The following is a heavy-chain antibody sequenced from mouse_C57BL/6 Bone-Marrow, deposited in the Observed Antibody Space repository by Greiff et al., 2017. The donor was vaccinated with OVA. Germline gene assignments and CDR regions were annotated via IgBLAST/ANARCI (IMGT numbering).Heavy chain of an antibody. V-gene: IGHV1-42*01. J-gene: IGHJ3*01. CDR3: ARGYYGYDGFAY. Sequence: EVQLQQSGPELVKPGASVKISCKASGYSFTGYYMNWVTQSPEKSLEWIGEINPSTGGTTYNQKFKAKATLTVDKSSSTAYMQLKSLTSEDSAVYYCARGYYGYDGFAYWGQGTLVTVSA. CDR2: INPSTGGT. D-gene: IGHD2-2*01. CDR1: GYSFTGYY.